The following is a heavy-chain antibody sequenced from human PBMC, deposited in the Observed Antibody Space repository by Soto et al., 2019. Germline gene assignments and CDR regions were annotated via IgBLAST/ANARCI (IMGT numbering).Heavy chain of an antibody. CDR1: GGSFSGYY. V-gene: IGHV4-34*01. CDR2: INHSGST. D-gene: IGHD3-3*01. CDR3: ARGRDFWSGYYYYYGMDV. Sequence: TLSLTCAVYGGSFSGYYWSWIRQPPGKGLEWIGEINHSGSTNYNPSLKSRVTISVDTSKNQFSLKLSSVTAADTAVYYCARGRDFWSGYYYYYGMDVWGQGTTVTVSS. J-gene: IGHJ6*02.